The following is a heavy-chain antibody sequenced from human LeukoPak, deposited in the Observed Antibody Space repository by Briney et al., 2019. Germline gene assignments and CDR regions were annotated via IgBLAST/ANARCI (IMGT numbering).Heavy chain of an antibody. CDR2: ISGSGGST. Sequence: SGGSLRLSCAASGFTFSSYAMSWVRQAPGKGLEWVSAISGSGGSTHYADSVKGRFTISRDNSKNTLYLQMNSLRADDTAIYYCAKDRSAAYSYGSDYWGQGTLVTVSS. CDR1: GFTFSSYA. D-gene: IGHD5-18*01. V-gene: IGHV3-23*01. CDR3: AKDRSAAYSYGSDY. J-gene: IGHJ4*02.